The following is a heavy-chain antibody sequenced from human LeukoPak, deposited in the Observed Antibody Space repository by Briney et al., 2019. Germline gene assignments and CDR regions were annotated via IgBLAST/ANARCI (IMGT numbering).Heavy chain of an antibody. CDR2: ISSSSSYI. J-gene: IGHJ4*02. CDR1: GFTFSSYE. Sequence: PGGSLRLSCAASGFTFSSYEMNWVRQAPGKGLEWVSSISSSSSYIYYADSVKGRFTISRDNAKNSLYLQMNSLRAEDTAVYYCARRGSSWDGYNWYWGQGTLVTVSS. CDR3: ARRGSSWDGYNWY. V-gene: IGHV3-21*01. D-gene: IGHD5-24*01.